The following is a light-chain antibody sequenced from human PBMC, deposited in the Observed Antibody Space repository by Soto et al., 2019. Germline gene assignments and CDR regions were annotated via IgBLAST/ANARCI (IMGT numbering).Light chain of an antibody. CDR2: DAS. J-gene: IGKJ5*01. CDR3: QQYDDWPLT. Sequence: EVVMTQSPGTLSVSPGGRATLSCRASRSLTTNLAWYQKKPGQAPRLLIHDASTRATGIPARFSGSGSGTEFTLTISSLQSEDFAVYYCQQYDDWPLTFGQGKRRETK. CDR1: RSLTTN. V-gene: IGKV3-15*01.